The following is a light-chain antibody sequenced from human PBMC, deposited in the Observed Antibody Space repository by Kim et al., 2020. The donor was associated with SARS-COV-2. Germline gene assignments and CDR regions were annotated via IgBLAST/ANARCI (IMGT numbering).Light chain of an antibody. CDR1: QSVSSN. CDR2: GAS. V-gene: IGKV3D-15*01. Sequence: VSPGERATRSCRASQSVSSNVAWYQQKPGQAPRLLIYGASTRATGIPARFSGSGSGTEFTLTISSLQPEDFAVYYCQQCNNWPITFGQGTRLEIK. J-gene: IGKJ5*01. CDR3: QQCNNWPIT.